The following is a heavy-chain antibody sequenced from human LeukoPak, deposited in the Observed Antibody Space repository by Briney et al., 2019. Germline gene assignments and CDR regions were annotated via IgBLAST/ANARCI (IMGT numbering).Heavy chain of an antibody. CDR3: ARGGSGIAFDI. CDR2: LYNSGST. D-gene: IGHD1-26*01. J-gene: IGHJ3*02. V-gene: IGHV4-59*01. Sequence: SETLSLTCTVSGGSISSYYWSWIRQPPGKGLEWIGYLYNSGSTKCNPSLKSRVTISVDTPKNQFSLKLSSVTAADTAVYYCARGGSGIAFDIWGQGTMVTVFS. CDR1: GGSISSYY.